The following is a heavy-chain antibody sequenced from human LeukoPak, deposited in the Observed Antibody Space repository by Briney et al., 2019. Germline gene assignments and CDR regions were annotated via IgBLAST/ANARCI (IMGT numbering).Heavy chain of an antibody. J-gene: IGHJ4*02. CDR1: GGTFSSNA. D-gene: IGHD3-3*02. CDR2: IIPIFGTA. Sequence: EASVKVSFKDSGGTFSSNAISWVRQAPGQGLEWMGGIIPIFGTANYAQKFQGRVTITADESTSTAYMELSSLRSEDTAVYYCAREGIFGVVIPPYWGQGTLVTVSS. CDR3: AREGIFGVVIPPY. V-gene: IGHV1-69*13.